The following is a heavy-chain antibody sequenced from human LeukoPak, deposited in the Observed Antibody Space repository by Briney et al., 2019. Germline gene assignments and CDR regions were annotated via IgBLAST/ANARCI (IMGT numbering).Heavy chain of an antibody. J-gene: IGHJ4*02. CDR3: ARDSSGYYGY. Sequence: SETLSLTCSVSGGSISSSSYYWGWIRQPPGKGLEWIGSIYYSGSTYYNPSLKSRVTISVDTSKNQFSLKLSSVTAADTAVYYCARDSSGYYGYWGQGTLVTVSS. D-gene: IGHD3-22*01. V-gene: IGHV4-39*07. CDR2: IYYSGST. CDR1: GGSISSSSYY.